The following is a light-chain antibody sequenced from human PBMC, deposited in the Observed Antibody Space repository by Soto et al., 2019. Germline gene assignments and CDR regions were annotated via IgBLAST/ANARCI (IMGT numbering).Light chain of an antibody. CDR1: QGISSN. V-gene: IGKV1-8*01. Sequence: AIRMTQSPSSLSASTGDRVTITCRAGQGISSNLAWFQQKPGRPPKLLMSATSTLQSDVPSRFSGSGSGTDFTLTIGCLQSEDLATYYCQQYYTYPWTFGQGTKVEIK. J-gene: IGKJ1*01. CDR3: QQYYTYPWT. CDR2: ATS.